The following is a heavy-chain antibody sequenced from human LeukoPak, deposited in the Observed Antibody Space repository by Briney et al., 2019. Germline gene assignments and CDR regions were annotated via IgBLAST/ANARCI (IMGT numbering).Heavy chain of an antibody. CDR1: GFTFSSYA. D-gene: IGHD4-11*01. V-gene: IGHV3-23*01. J-gene: IGHJ4*02. CDR2: ISGSGGST. CDR3: AKYTTVTTAWFDY. Sequence: GGSLRLSCAASGFTFSSYAMSWVRQAPGKELEWVSAISGSGGSTYYADSVKGRFTISRDNSKNTLYLQMNSLRAEDTAVYYCAKYTTVTTAWFDYWGQGTLVTVSS.